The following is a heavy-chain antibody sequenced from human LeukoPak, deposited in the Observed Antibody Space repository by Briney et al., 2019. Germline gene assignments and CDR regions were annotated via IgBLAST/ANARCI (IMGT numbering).Heavy chain of an antibody. J-gene: IGHJ4*02. CDR2: ISSTSNYI. V-gene: IGHV3-21*01. Sequence: PGGSLRLSCAASGFTFTSYSMNWVRQGPGKGLEWVSSISSTSNYIYHADSVKGRFIISRDNAKNSLYLQMNSLRAEDTAVYYCARGRIYGDKSGTYYFDYWGQGTLVTVSS. D-gene: IGHD4/OR15-4a*01. CDR1: GFTFTSYS. CDR3: ARGRIYGDKSGTYYFDY.